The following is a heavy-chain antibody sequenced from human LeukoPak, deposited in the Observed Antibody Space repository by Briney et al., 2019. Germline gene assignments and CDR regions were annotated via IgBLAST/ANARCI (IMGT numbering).Heavy chain of an antibody. V-gene: IGHV3-64D*09. J-gene: IGHJ4*02. D-gene: IGHD6-13*01. CDR1: GFTFSSYA. CDR3: VKARYSSTWEPFGY. CDR2: VSGNGGST. Sequence: GGSLRLSCSASGFTFSSYAMHWVRQAPGKGLEYVSSVSGNGGSTYYADSVKGRFTISRDNSENTVYLQMSSLTAEDTAVYYCVKARYSSTWEPFGYWGQGTLVTAS.